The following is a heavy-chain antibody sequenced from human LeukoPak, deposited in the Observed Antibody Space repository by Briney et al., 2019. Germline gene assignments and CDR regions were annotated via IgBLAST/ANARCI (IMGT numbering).Heavy chain of an antibody. D-gene: IGHD2-2*01. CDR1: GYTFTGYY. V-gene: IGHV1-2*02. CDR2: INPNSGGT. CDR3: ARAYPDIVVVPAAMVWFDP. Sequence: GASVKVSCKASGYTFTGYYMHWVRQAPGQGLEWMGWINPNSGGTNYAQKFQGRVTMTRDTSISTAYMELSRLRSDDTAVYYCARAYPDIVVVPAAMVWFDPWGQGTLVTVSS. J-gene: IGHJ5*02.